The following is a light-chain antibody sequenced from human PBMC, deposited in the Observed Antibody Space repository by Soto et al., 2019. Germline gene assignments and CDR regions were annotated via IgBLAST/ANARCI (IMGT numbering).Light chain of an antibody. V-gene: IGKV3-20*01. CDR2: GAS. CDR3: QQYGSSPWT. J-gene: IGKJ1*01. CDR1: QSVRSSY. Sequence: EIVLTQSPGTLSLSPGERATLSCGASQSVRSSYLAWYQQKPGQAPRLLIYGASRRATGIPDRFSGSGSGTDFTLTISRLEPEAFAVYYCQQYGSSPWTFGQGTKVES.